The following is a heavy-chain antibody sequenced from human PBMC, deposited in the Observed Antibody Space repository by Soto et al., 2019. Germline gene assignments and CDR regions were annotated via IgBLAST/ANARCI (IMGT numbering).Heavy chain of an antibody. D-gene: IGHD6-13*01. CDR1: GFTFSSYA. Sequence: QVQLVESGGGVVQPGRSLRLSCAASGFTFSSYAMHWVRQAPGKGLEWVAVISYDGSNKYYADSVKGRFTISRDTSKNTLYLQMNSLRAEDTAVYYCARSAAGKWGCDYWGQGTLVTVSS. V-gene: IGHV3-30-3*01. CDR2: ISYDGSNK. CDR3: ARSAAGKWGCDY. J-gene: IGHJ4*02.